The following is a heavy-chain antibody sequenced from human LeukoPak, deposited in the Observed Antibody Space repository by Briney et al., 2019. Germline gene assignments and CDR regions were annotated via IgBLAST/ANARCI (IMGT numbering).Heavy chain of an antibody. Sequence: ASVKVSCKASGYTFTSYVISWVRQAPGQGLEWMGWISAYNGNTNYAQKLQGRVTMTTDTSTSTAYMELRSLRSDDTAVYYCARDQGFGYYDYVWGSYRLYYFDYWGQGTLVTVSS. D-gene: IGHD3-16*02. CDR3: ARDQGFGYYDYVWGSYRLYYFDY. CDR1: GYTFTSYV. J-gene: IGHJ4*02. V-gene: IGHV1-18*04. CDR2: ISAYNGNT.